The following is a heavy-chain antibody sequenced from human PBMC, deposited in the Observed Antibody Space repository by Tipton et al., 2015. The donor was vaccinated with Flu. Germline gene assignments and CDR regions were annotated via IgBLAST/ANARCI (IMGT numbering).Heavy chain of an antibody. CDR1: GGSISSSSYY. Sequence: TLSLTCTVSGGSISSSSYYWGWIRQPPGKGLEWIGSIYYSGSTYYNPSLKSRVTISVDTSKNQFSLKLSSVTAADTAVYYCARDQVESGLNSWYFDLWGRGTLVTVSS. D-gene: IGHD5-12*01. CDR2: IYYSGST. V-gene: IGHV4-39*07. CDR3: ARDQVESGLNSWYFDL. J-gene: IGHJ2*01.